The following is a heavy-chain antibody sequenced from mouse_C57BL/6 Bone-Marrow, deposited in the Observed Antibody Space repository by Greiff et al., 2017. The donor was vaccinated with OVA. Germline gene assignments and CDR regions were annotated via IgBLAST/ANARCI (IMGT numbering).Heavy chain of an antibody. CDR2: IHPNSGST. CDR3: ARGGLTGTFYWYFDV. J-gene: IGHJ1*03. Sequence: VQLQQPGAELVKPGASVKLSCKASGYTFTSYWMHWVKQRPGQGLEWIGMIHPNSGSTNYNEKFKSKATLTVDKSSSTAYMQLSSLTSEDSAVYYCARGGLTGTFYWYFDVWGTGTTVTVSS. D-gene: IGHD4-1*01. CDR1: GYTFTSYW. V-gene: IGHV1-64*01.